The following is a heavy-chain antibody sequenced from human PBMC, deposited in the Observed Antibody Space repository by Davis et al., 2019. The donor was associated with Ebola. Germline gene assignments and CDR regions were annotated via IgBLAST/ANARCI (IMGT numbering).Heavy chain of an antibody. Sequence: SVKVSCKASGGTFSSYAISWVRQAPGQGLEWMGRIIPILGIANYAQKFQGRVTMTRDTSTSTVYMELSSLRSEDTAVYYCARDLAYCGGDCLPWGQGTLVTVSS. CDR1: GGTFSSYA. V-gene: IGHV1-69*04. J-gene: IGHJ4*02. CDR2: IIPILGIA. D-gene: IGHD2-21*01. CDR3: ARDLAYCGGDCLP.